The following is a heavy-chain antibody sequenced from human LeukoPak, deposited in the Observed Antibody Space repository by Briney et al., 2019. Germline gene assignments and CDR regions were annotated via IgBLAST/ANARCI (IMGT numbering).Heavy chain of an antibody. V-gene: IGHV3-30-3*01. J-gene: IGHJ3*02. Sequence: PGGSLRLSCAASGFTFSSYAMHWVRQAPGKGLEWVAVISYDGSNKYYADSVKGRFTISRDNSKNTLYLQMNSLRAEDTAVYYCAREVRGVGGAFDIWGQGTMVTVPS. CDR3: AREVRGVGGAFDI. CDR1: GFTFSSYA. CDR2: ISYDGSNK. D-gene: IGHD3-10*01.